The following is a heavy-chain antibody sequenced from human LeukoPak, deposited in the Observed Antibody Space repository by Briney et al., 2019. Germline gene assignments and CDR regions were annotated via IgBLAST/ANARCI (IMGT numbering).Heavy chain of an antibody. CDR3: ARGGLGYCSSTSCYDWFDP. V-gene: IGHV1-2*02. CDR2: INPNSGGT. CDR1: GYTFTGYY. Sequence: GASVKVSCKASGYTFTGYYMHWVRQAPGQGLEWMGWINPNSGGTNYAQKFQGRVTMTRDTSISTAYMELSRLRSDDTAVYYCARGGLGYCSSTSCYDWFDPWGQGTLVTVSS. J-gene: IGHJ5*02. D-gene: IGHD2-2*01.